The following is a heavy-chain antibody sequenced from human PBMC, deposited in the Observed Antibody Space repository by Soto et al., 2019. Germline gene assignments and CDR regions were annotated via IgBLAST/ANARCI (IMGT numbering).Heavy chain of an antibody. J-gene: IGHJ4*02. D-gene: IGHD6-13*01. CDR1: GFTFSSYG. Sequence: QVQLVESGGGVVQPGRSLRLSCAASGFTFSSYGMHWVRQAPGKGLEWVAIIWYDGSNKFYADSVKGRFTISRDNSKNMFYLQMNRVRAEGTALYYCARDNFGGDSCSPYSFVHWGQGTLVTFSS. CDR3: ARDNFGGDSCSPYSFVH. V-gene: IGHV3-33*01. CDR2: IWYDGSNK.